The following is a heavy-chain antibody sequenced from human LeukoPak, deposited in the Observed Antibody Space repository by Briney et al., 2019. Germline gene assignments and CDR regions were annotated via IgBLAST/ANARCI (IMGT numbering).Heavy chain of an antibody. V-gene: IGHV3-48*01. CDR1: GFTFSSSS. D-gene: IGHD6-19*01. J-gene: IGHJ5*02. CDR2: ISSSSSTI. Sequence: GGSLRLPCAASGFTFSSSSMNWVRQAPGKGLEWVSYISSSSSTISYADSVKGRFTISRDNATNTLYLQMNSLRAEDSAVYYCARIAFSTGSTSPWGQGTLVTVSS. CDR3: ARIAFSTGSTSP.